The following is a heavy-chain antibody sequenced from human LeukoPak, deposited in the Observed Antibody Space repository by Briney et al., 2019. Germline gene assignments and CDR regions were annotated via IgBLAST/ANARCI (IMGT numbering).Heavy chain of an antibody. CDR2: ISWNSGSI. Sequence: GGSLRLSCAASGFTFDDYAMYWVRQAPGKGLEWVSGISWNSGSIGYADSVKGRFTISRDNAKNTVYLQMKSLRAEDTAVYYCVRDWGYDSSGYWQKYFDTWGQGTLVTVSS. J-gene: IGHJ4*02. V-gene: IGHV3-9*01. CDR1: GFTFDDYA. D-gene: IGHD3-22*01. CDR3: VRDWGYDSSGYWQKYFDT.